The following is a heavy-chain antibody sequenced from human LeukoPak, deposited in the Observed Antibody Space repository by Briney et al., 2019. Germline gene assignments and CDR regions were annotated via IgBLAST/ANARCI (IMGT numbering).Heavy chain of an antibody. V-gene: IGHV4-59*02. CDR3: AREAVVAATWFDP. D-gene: IGHD2-15*01. J-gene: IGHJ5*02. CDR2: IYYTGST. CDR1: GGSVTNYY. Sequence: SETLSLTCTVSGGSVTNYYWSWIRQPPGKGLEWIGYIYYTGSTNYNPSLKSRVTISIDTSNNQFSLKLSSVTAADTAVYYCAREAVVAATWFDPWGQGTLVTVSS.